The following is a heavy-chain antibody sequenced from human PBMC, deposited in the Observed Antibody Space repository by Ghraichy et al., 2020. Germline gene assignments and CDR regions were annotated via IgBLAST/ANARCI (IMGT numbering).Heavy chain of an antibody. Sequence: SQTLSLTCVISGDSVSSNSAAWSWIRQSPSRGLEWLGRTYYRSKWYNEYSLTVKSRISINPDTSKNQFSLQLNSVTPEDTALYYCARGSWSVAWFWGQGTLVTVSS. CDR2: TYYRSKWYN. D-gene: IGHD3-3*01. V-gene: IGHV6-1*01. CDR1: GDSVSSNSAA. J-gene: IGHJ4*02. CDR3: ARGSWSVAWF.